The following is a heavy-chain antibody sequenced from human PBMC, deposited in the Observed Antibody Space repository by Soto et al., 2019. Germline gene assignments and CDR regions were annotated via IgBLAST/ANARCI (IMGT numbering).Heavy chain of an antibody. CDR1: GGTFSSYT. CDR3: AREEYYYGSGAFFDY. J-gene: IGHJ4*02. V-gene: IGHV1-69*08. CDR2: IMPILGIA. D-gene: IGHD3-10*01. Sequence: QVQLVQSGAEVKKPGSSVKVSCKAYGGTFSSYTISWVRRAHGQGLEWMGRIMPILGIANYAQKFQGRVTITADKSTSTAYMELSSLRSEDTAVYYCAREEYYYGSGAFFDYWGQGTLVTFSS.